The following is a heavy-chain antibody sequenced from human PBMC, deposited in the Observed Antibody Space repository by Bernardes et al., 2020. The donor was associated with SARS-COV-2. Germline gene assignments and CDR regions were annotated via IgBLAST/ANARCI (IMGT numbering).Heavy chain of an antibody. V-gene: IGHV5-51*01. J-gene: IGHJ6*02. Sequence: GESLKISCRTSGYTFTNYWIAWVRQMPGKGLEWMGIIYPGDSDTRYSPSIQGQVTISADKSTSTAYLQWSSLKASDTAMYYCSSQDLARDCSSTSCRFYYGMDVWGRGTTVTVSS. CDR3: SSQDLARDCSSTSCRFYYGMDV. D-gene: IGHD2-2*01. CDR2: IYPGDSDT. CDR1: GYTFTNYW.